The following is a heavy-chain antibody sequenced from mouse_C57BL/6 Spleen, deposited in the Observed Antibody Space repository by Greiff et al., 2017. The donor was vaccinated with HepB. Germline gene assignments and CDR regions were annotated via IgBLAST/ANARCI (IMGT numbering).Heavy chain of an antibody. Sequence: VQLQQSGAELVKPGASVKLSCKASGYTFTSYWMHWVKQRPGQGLEWIGMIHPNSGSTNYNEKFKGKSTLTVDKSSSTAYMQLSSLTSEDSAVYYCARPRDYGYFDVWGTGTTVTVSS. CDR1: GYTFTSYW. V-gene: IGHV1-64*01. CDR3: ARPRDYGYFDV. J-gene: IGHJ1*03. CDR2: IHPNSGST.